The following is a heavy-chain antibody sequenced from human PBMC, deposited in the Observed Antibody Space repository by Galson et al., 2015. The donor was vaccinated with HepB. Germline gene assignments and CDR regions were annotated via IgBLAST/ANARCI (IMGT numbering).Heavy chain of an antibody. V-gene: IGHV3-48*01. CDR2: ISSSSSTI. J-gene: IGHJ6*03. D-gene: IGHD3-3*01. CDR3: ARDRPNYDFWGGYSYYYYYYMDV. CDR1: GFTFSSYS. Sequence: SLRLSCAASGFTFSSYSMNWVRQAPGKGLEWVSYISSSSSTIYYADSVKGRFTISRDNAKNSLYLQMNSLRAEDTAVYYCARDRPNYDFWGGYSYYYYYYMDVWGKGTTVTVSS.